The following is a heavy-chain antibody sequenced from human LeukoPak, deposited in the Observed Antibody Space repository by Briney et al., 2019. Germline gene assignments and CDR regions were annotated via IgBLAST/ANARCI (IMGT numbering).Heavy chain of an antibody. D-gene: IGHD7-27*01. CDR2: IYYSGST. CDR3: ARDPHWGGSAFDI. CDR1: GVSISSSSYY. Sequence: SETLSLTCTVSGVSISSSSYYWGWIRQPPGKGLGWIGSIYYSGSTYYNPSLKSRVTISVDTSKNQFSLKLSSVTAADTAVYYCARDPHWGGSAFDIWGQGTMVTVSS. J-gene: IGHJ3*02. V-gene: IGHV4-39*07.